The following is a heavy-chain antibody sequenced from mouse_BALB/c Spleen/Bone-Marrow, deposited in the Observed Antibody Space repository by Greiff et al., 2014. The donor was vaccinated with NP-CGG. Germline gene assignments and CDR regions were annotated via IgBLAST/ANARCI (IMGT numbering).Heavy chain of an antibody. J-gene: IGHJ3*01. CDR3: ARPLYYDYDGFAY. CDR1: GFTFSSYT. V-gene: IGHV5-12-2*01. Sequence: EVKLVESGGGLVQPGGSLKLSCAASGFTFSSYTMSWVRQTPEKRLEWVAYISNGGGSTYYPDTVKGRFTISRDNAKNTLYLQMSSLKSDDTAMYYCARPLYYDYDGFAYWGQGTLVTVSA. D-gene: IGHD2-4*01. CDR2: ISNGGGST.